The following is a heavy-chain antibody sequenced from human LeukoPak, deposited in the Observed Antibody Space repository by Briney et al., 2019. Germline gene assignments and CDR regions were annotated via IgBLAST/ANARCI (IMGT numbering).Heavy chain of an antibody. Sequence: ASVTVSCKVSGYSLSEVSIQWVRQAPGKRPEWVGGFHPEDERMIYAQDFRGRVTMTDDTSTDTSYMELRSLTSEDTAVYYCAKATYYYDSVGFYYFEPWGQGPLVTVS. J-gene: IGHJ5*02. D-gene: IGHD3-22*01. V-gene: IGHV1-24*01. CDR2: FHPEDERM. CDR3: AKATYYYDSVGFYYFEP. CDR1: GYSLSEVS.